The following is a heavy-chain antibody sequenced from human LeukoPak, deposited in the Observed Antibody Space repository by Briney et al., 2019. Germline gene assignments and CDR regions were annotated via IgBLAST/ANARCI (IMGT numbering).Heavy chain of an antibody. CDR3: AREYSTSSTAFDI. CDR2: TKHTGGT. V-gene: IGHV4-34*01. Sequence: PSETLSLTCAVYGGSFSGYYWSWMRQPPGKGLEWIGETKHTGGTNYNPSLKSRVTISVDTSKNQFSLRLSSVTAADTAVYYCAREYSTSSTAFDIWGQGTMVTVSS. D-gene: IGHD6-6*01. J-gene: IGHJ3*02. CDR1: GGSFSGYY.